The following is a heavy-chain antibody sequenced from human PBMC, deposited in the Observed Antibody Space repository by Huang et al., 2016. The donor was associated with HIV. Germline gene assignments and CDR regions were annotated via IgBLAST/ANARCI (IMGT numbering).Heavy chain of an antibody. Sequence: QVQLVQPGAEMKKSGSSVKVSCKASGGTVSSFAFTWVRQAPGHGLDWMGGIIPLQDTTYLAKKFRGGVTLTADESTNTALMELSGLTSQDRAVYYCARGVGNSNRGFDIWGQGTLVTVS. D-gene: IGHD5-18*01. V-gene: IGHV1-69*13. CDR3: ARGVGNSNRGFDI. J-gene: IGHJ4*02. CDR1: GGTVSSFA. CDR2: IIPLQDTT.